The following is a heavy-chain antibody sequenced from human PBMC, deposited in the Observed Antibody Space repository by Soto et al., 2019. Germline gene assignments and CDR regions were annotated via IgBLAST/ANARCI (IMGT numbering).Heavy chain of an antibody. V-gene: IGHV3-23*01. Sequence: EVQLLESGGGLVQPGGSLRLPCAASGCTLSNYEMIWVRQAPGKGLDWFSATIGSGGSTYYADSVKGRFGISRDNSKKILYLQINSLRAEDPAVYYFAKGGGKSSPWWGWAPGPWAQGTLVTVSS. J-gene: IGHJ5*02. CDR3: AKGGGKSSPWWGWAPGP. CDR2: TIGSGGST. D-gene: IGHD6-13*01. CDR1: GCTLSNYE.